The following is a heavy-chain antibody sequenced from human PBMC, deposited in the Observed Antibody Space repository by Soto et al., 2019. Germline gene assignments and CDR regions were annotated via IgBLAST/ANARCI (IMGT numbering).Heavy chain of an antibody. Sequence: QVQLQESGPGLVKASQTLSLTCTVSGDSVRYGGYWNWVRQHPGEALAWIGYINSAGTAFYNPSRKSRVTRSVDTSENQSSLRLTSVTAADTAVYYCARGKAYGDPNEALDIWGQGTRVAVSS. J-gene: IGHJ3*02. D-gene: IGHD4-17*01. CDR1: GDSVRYGGY. CDR2: INSAGTA. CDR3: ARGKAYGDPNEALDI. V-gene: IGHV4-31*03.